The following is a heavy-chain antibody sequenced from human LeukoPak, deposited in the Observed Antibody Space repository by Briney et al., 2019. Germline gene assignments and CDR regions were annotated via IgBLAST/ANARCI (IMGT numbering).Heavy chain of an antibody. CDR2: IKQDGSEK. J-gene: IGHJ6*03. Sequence: GGPLRLSCAASGFTFSSYRMSWVRQAPGKGLEWVANIKQDGSEKYYVDSVKGRFTISRDNAKNSLYLQMNSLRAEDTAVYYCARDWGSSGYYYYYYYMDVWGKGTTVTVSS. CDR1: GFTFSSYR. CDR3: ARDWGSSGYYYYYYYMDV. V-gene: IGHV3-7*01. D-gene: IGHD3-22*01.